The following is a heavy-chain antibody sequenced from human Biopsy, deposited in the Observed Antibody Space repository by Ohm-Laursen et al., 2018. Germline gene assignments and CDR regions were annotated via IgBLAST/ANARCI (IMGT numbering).Heavy chain of an antibody. V-gene: IGHV4-31*01. CDR1: GDSISSSSYF. CDR3: ARGDYFDSNGYFWFDP. CDR2: IFNSANT. Sequence: SQTLSLTWAVSGDSISSSSYFWGWIRPPPGKGLEWIGYIFNSANTYYNPSLKNLITISGDTSKNQFSLKLNSVTAADTAVYYCARGDYFDSNGYFWFDPWGQGTLVTVSS. D-gene: IGHD3-22*01. J-gene: IGHJ5*02.